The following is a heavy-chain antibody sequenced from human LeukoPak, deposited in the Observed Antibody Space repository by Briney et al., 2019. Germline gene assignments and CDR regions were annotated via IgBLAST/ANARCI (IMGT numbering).Heavy chain of an antibody. V-gene: IGHV3-23*01. J-gene: IGHJ4*02. Sequence: PGGSLRLSCGASGFTFSNFAMSWVRQAPGEGLEWVSVISDSGGSTYYADSVKGRFTISRDNSKNTLYLQMNSLGAEDTAVYYCAKDSSRVSGNYDYFDYWGQGALVTVYS. CDR3: AKDSSRVSGNYDYFDY. CDR1: GFTFSNFA. CDR2: ISDSGGST. D-gene: IGHD1-26*01.